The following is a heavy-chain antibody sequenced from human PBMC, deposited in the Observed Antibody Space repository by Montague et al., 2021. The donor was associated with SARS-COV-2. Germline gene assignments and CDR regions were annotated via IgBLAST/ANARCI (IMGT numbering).Heavy chain of an antibody. Sequence: SETLSLTCTVSGGSIDSFYWSWIRRPPGKGLEWIGCIFHSGRTYYNPSLKSRVSMSVDTSKKQVSLRLSSLTAADTAVYYCARGGYYDNTGYYSDYYYNMDVWGQGTTVTVSS. CDR2: IFHSGRT. J-gene: IGHJ6*02. V-gene: IGHV4-59*01. CDR3: ARGGYYDNTGYYSDYYYNMDV. D-gene: IGHD3-22*01. CDR1: GGSIDSFY.